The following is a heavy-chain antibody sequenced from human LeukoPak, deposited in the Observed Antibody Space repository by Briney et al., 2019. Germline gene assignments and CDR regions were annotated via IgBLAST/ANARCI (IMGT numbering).Heavy chain of an antibody. CDR2: IRHSDGNT. J-gene: IGHJ4*02. D-gene: IGHD1-1*01. CDR1: GFTFSSYE. V-gene: IGHV3-23*01. Sequence: GGSLRLSCAASGFTFSSYEMNWVRQAPGKGLEWVSGIRHSDGNTYYADSVKGRFTISSDKSKNTLFLQMNSLRAEDTALYYCAKGLETESRLDSWGQGTLVTVSS. CDR3: AKGLETESRLDS.